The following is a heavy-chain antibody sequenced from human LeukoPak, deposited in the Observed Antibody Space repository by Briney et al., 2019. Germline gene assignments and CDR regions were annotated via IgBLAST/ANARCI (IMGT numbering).Heavy chain of an antibody. Sequence: SQTLSLTCTVSGASISSGGYYWSWIRQHPGKGLEWIGYMYYSGNTYYNPSLKSRVTISVDTSKNLFSLRLSSVTAADTAMYYCARGGQWLAPGPDYWGQGTLVTVSS. V-gene: IGHV4-31*03. CDR1: GASISSGGYY. J-gene: IGHJ4*02. CDR2: MYYSGNT. CDR3: ARGGQWLAPGPDY. D-gene: IGHD6-19*01.